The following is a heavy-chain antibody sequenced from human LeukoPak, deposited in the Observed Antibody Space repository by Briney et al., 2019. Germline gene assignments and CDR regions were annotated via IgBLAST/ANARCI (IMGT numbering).Heavy chain of an antibody. V-gene: IGHV1-24*01. D-gene: IGHD6-19*01. CDR3: ATDSEAGRGPFDY. CDR2: FDPEDGET. J-gene: IGHJ4*02. Sequence: GASVKVSCKVSGYTLTELSIQWVRQAPGKGLEWMGGFDPEDGETIYAQKFQGRVTMTEDTSTDTAYMELSSLRSEDTAVYYCATDSEAGRGPFDYWGQGTLVTVSS. CDR1: GYTLTELS.